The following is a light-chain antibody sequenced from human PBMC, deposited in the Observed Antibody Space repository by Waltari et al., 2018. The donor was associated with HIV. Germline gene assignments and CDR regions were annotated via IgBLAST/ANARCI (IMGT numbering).Light chain of an antibody. CDR2: DVS. CDR3: CSYAGTNTYV. CDR1: SSDVRNYNY. V-gene: IGLV2-23*02. J-gene: IGLJ1*01. Sequence: QSALTPPASVSGSPGPSITISCTGTSSDVRNYNYVSWYQQHPGKVPKLMIYDVSKRPSGVSNRLSGSKSGNTASLTISGLQAEDEADYYCCSYAGTNTYVFGSGTKVTVL.